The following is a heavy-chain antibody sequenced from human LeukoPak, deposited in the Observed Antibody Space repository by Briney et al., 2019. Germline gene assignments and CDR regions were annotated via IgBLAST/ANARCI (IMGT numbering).Heavy chain of an antibody. D-gene: IGHD6-25*01. V-gene: IGHV3-7*01. J-gene: IGHJ6*03. CDR1: GFIFRNYW. CDR3: ARDLSGSPYYYYYMDV. Sequence: PGGSLRLSCAASGFIFRNYWMSWVRQAAGKGLEWVASIKQYGSEKYYVDSVKGRFTISRDNAKNSLYLQMNSLRAEDTALYYCARDLSGSPYYYYYMDVWGSGTTVTVSS. CDR2: IKQYGSEK.